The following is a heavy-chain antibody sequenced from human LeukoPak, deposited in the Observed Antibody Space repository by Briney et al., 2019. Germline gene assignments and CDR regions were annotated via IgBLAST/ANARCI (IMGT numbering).Heavy chain of an antibody. CDR1: GYTFTSYG. V-gene: IGHV1-18*01. CDR2: ISAYNGKT. J-gene: IGHJ4*02. CDR3: ARGPSGSGRPDDY. D-gene: IGHD3-10*01. Sequence: ASVKVSCMASGYTFTSYGISWVRPAPGQGLEWMGWISAYNGKTHYAQTLQGTVTLTTDTSPSTAYMDMRSLRSADTAVDYFARGPSGSGRPDDYWGQGTLVTVSS.